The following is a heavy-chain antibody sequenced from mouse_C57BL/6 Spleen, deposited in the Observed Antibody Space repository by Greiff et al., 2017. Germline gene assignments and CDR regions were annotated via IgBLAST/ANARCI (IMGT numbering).Heavy chain of an antibody. CDR1: GYTFTSYW. Sequence: QVQLKQPGAELVKPGASVKLSCKASGYTFTSYWMHWVKQRPGRGLEWIGSIDPNSGGTKYNEKFKSKATLTVDKPSSTAYMQLSSLTSEDSAVYYCARYYYGSSYFDYWGQGTTLTVSS. J-gene: IGHJ2*01. CDR3: ARYYYGSSYFDY. V-gene: IGHV1-72*01. CDR2: IDPNSGGT. D-gene: IGHD1-1*01.